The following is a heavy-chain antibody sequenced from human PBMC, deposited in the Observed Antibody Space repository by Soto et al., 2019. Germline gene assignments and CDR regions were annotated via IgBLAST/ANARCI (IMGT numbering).Heavy chain of an antibody. D-gene: IGHD6-13*01. V-gene: IGHV4-30-2*01. CDR3: ARQLVGVWFDP. Sequence: KPSETLSLTCAVSGGSIISGGYSFICIRQPPGKGLEWIGYIYHSGSTYYNPSLKSRVTISVDRSKNQFSLKLSSVTAADTAVYYCARQLVGVWFDPWGQGTLVTVSS. J-gene: IGHJ5*02. CDR1: GGSIISGGYS. CDR2: IYHSGST.